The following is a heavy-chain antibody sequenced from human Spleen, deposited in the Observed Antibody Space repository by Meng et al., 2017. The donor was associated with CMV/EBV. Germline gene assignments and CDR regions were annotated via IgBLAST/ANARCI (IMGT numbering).Heavy chain of an antibody. Sequence: SGFPFRSFAFHWVRQAPGKGLEWVATISYDDNNKYYADSVKGRFTISRDNSKNTLYLQMNSLRLEDTAVYYCARDGKRFSYGYGYFDDWGQGTLVTVSS. CDR1: GFPFRSFA. J-gene: IGHJ4*02. CDR2: ISYDDNNK. V-gene: IGHV3-30-3*01. D-gene: IGHD5-18*01. CDR3: ARDGKRFSYGYGYFDD.